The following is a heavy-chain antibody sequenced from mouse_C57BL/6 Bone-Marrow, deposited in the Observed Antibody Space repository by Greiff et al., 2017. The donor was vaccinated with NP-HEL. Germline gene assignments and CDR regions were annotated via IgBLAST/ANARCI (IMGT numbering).Heavy chain of an antibody. V-gene: IGHV6-3*01. Sequence: VQLKESGGGLVQPGGSMKLSCVASGFTFSNYWMNWVRQSPEKGLEWVAQIRLKSDNYATHYAESVKGRFTISRDDSKSSVYLQMNNLRAEDTGIYYCTGRGASWFAYWGQGTLVTVSA. CDR2: IRLKSDNYAT. CDR3: TGRGASWFAY. CDR1: GFTFSNYW. J-gene: IGHJ3*01.